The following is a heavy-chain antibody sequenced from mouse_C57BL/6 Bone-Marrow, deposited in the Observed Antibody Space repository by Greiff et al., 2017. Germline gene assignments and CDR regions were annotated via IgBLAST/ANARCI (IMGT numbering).Heavy chain of an antibody. D-gene: IGHD2-5*01. CDR2: IYTRSGNT. CDR1: GYTFPSSG. J-gene: IGHJ4*01. CDR3: ARWDYSNYLYAMDY. V-gene: IGHV1-81*01. Sequence: QVQLQQSGAELARPGASVKLSCKASGYTFPSSGISWVKQRTGQGLEWIGEIYTRSGNTYYNEKFKGKATLTADKSSSTAYMEIRSLTSADSAVYFCARWDYSNYLYAMDYWGQGTSVTVSS.